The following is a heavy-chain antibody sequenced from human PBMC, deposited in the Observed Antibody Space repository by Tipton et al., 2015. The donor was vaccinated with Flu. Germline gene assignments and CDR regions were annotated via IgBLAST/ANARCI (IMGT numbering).Heavy chain of an antibody. CDR2: VNHSGST. Sequence: GLVKPSETLSLTCAVYGESFSGYYWSWIRQPPRKGLEWIGEVNHSGSTNYNSSLKSRVTISVDTSKNQFSLKLSSVTAADTAMYYWAGRGGAAAVLGTRGRGTHYYYGMDVWGQGTPVTVSS. D-gene: IGHD6-13*01. CDR1: GESFSGYY. CDR3: AGRGGAAAVLGTRGRGTHYYYGMDV. J-gene: IGHJ6*02. V-gene: IGHV4-34*01.